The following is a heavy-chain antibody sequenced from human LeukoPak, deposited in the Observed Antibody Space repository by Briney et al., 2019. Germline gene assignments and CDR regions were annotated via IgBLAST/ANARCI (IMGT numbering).Heavy chain of an antibody. Sequence: SETLSLTCTVSGGSISSGGYYWSWIRQHPGKGLEWIGYIYYGGSTYYNPSLKSRVTISVDTSKNQFSLKLSSVTAADTAVYYCARDRFGLTYVFDIWGQGTMVTVSS. J-gene: IGHJ3*02. CDR3: ARDRFGLTYVFDI. V-gene: IGHV4-31*03. D-gene: IGHD3-3*01. CDR1: GGSISSGGYY. CDR2: IYYGGST.